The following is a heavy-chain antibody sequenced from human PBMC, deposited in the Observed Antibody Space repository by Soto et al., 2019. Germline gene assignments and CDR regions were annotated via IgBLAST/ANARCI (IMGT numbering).Heavy chain of an antibody. V-gene: IGHV3-23*01. CDR2: ISGSGGST. J-gene: IGHJ4*02. CDR1: GFTFSSYA. CDR3: AKESGYSGYDSPYYFDY. D-gene: IGHD5-12*01. Sequence: EVQLLESGGGLVQPGGSLRLSCAASGFTFSSYAMSWVRLAPGKGLEWVSAISGSGGSTYYADSVKGRFTISRDNSKNTLYLQMNSLRAEDTAVYYCAKESGYSGYDSPYYFDYWGQGTLVTVSS.